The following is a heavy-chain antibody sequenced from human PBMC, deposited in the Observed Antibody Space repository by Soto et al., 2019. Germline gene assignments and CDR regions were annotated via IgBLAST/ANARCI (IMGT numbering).Heavy chain of an antibody. V-gene: IGHV3-64*01. CDR3: ARGRSGFYYFDY. CDR1: AITFSSYA. CDR2: LSSNGGST. D-gene: IGHD3-10*01. J-gene: IGHJ4*02. Sequence: GWSLRLSCAASAITFSSYAMHWVRQAPGKGLEYVSGLSSNGGSTYYANSVKGRFTISRDNSKNTLYLQMGSLRAEDMAVYYCARGRSGFYYFDYWGQGSLVTVSS.